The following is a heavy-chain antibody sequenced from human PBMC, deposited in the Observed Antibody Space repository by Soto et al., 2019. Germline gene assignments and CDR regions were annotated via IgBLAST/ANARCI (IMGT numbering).Heavy chain of an antibody. CDR3: ARTTVVTPGSLVGVAYGMDV. Sequence: VASVKVSCKASGGIFSSYAISWLRQAPVQGREWMGGIIPIFGTSNYAQKFQGRVTITADESTSTADMELSSLRSEDTAVYYCARTTVVTPGSLVGVAYGMDVWGQGTTVTVSS. D-gene: IGHD3-10*01. J-gene: IGHJ6*02. CDR2: IIPIFGTS. CDR1: GGIFSSYA. V-gene: IGHV1-69*13.